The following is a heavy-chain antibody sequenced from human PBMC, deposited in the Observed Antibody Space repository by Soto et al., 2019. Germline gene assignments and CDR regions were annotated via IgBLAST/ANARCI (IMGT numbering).Heavy chain of an antibody. CDR2: IKQDGSEK. CDR3: ARKVDTAMVMGED. V-gene: IGHV3-7*01. Sequence: GGSLRLSCAASGFTFSSYWMSWVRQAPGKGLEWVANIKQDGSEKYYVDSVKGRFTISRDNAKNSLYLQMNSLRAEDTAVYYCARKVDTAMVMGEDWGQGTLVTVSS. D-gene: IGHD5-18*01. J-gene: IGHJ4*02. CDR1: GFTFSSYW.